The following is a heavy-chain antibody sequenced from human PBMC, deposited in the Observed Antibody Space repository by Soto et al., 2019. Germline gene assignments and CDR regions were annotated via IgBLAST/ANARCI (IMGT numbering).Heavy chain of an antibody. V-gene: IGHV3-7*04. Sequence: EVQLVESGGGLVQRGGSLRLSCAASGFPLATYWMTWVRQAPGKGLEWVANIKPDGREKTYLDSVKGRFTISRDDAENSLLLQMNSLRAEDTGVYYCARVAYRWNGKDYWGRGTLVTVSS. CDR2: IKPDGREK. J-gene: IGHJ4*02. CDR1: GFPLATYW. CDR3: ARVAYRWNGKDY. D-gene: IGHD1-1*01.